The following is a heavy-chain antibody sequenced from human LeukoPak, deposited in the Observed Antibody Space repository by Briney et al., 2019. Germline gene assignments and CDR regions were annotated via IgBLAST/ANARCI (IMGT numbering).Heavy chain of an antibody. Sequence: SVTVSCKASGYTFTGNYMHWLRQAPGQGLEWMGGIIPIFGTANYAQKFQGRVTITADESTSTAYMELSSLRSEDTAVYYCAGDIVVVPAAAVDFDYWGQGTLVTVSS. CDR2: IIPIFGTA. D-gene: IGHD2-2*01. CDR1: GYTFTGNY. V-gene: IGHV1-69*13. CDR3: AGDIVVVPAAAVDFDY. J-gene: IGHJ4*02.